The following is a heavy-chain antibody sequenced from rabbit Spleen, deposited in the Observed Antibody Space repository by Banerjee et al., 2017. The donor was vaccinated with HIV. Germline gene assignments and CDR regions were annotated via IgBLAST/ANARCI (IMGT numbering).Heavy chain of an antibody. D-gene: IGHD1-1*01. CDR3: ARDVDNSGGYQFDL. J-gene: IGHJ4*01. Sequence: QEQLEESGGDLVKPEGSLTLTCTASGFDFSSRYWICWVRQAPGKGLEWIACIYAGSSGGTNYATWAKGRFTISKTSSTTVTLQLNSLTAADTATWFCARDVDNSGGYQFDLWGPGTLVTVS. V-gene: IGHV1S45*01. CDR2: IYAGSSGGT. CDR1: GFDFSSRYW.